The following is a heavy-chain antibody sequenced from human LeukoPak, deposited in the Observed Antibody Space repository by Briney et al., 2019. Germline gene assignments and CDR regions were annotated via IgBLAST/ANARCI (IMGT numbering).Heavy chain of an antibody. CDR3: ARGGVPGGFYGSFDY. Sequence: SETLSLTCTVSGGSISTYYWSWMRQPPGRGLQRIGYIYYSGSTNHSPSLQSRVTISVDTSKNQFSLKLTSVTAADTAVYYCARGGVPGGFYGSFDYWGQGTLVSVSS. V-gene: IGHV4-59*01. D-gene: IGHD3-3*01. J-gene: IGHJ4*02. CDR2: IYYSGST. CDR1: GGSISTYY.